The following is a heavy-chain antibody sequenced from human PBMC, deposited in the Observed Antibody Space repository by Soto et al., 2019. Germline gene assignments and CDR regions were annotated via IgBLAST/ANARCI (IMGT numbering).Heavy chain of an antibody. CDR3: ARDLRGYSRYDYLDY. CDR2: SYYTGSY. J-gene: IGHJ4*02. D-gene: IGHD5-12*01. V-gene: IGHV4-31*03. Sequence: SETLSLTCTVSGGSISSGGYYWSWIRQHPGKGLEWVGYSYYTGSYYYNPSLKSRVTISVDASKNQLSLRLASVTAADTAVYYCARDLRGYSRYDYLDYWGQGIPVTVSS. CDR1: GGSISSGGYY.